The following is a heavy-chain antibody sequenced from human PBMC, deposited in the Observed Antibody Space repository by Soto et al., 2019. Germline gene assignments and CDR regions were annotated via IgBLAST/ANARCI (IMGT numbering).Heavy chain of an antibody. Sequence: GGSLRLSCAASGFTFSSYAMSWVRQAPGKGLEWVSAISGSGGSTYYADSVKGRFTISRDNPKNTLYLQMNSLRAEDTAVYYCARTVLQTYCGGDCDPYQDNYYYGMDVWGQGTTVTVSS. V-gene: IGHV3-23*01. CDR3: ARTVLQTYCGGDCDPYQDNYYYGMDV. CDR1: GFTFSSYA. D-gene: IGHD2-21*02. J-gene: IGHJ6*02. CDR2: ISGSGGST.